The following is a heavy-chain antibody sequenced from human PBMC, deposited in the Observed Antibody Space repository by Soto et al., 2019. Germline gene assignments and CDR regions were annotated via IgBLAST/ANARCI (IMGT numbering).Heavy chain of an antibody. CDR1: GFSFGTYW. D-gene: IGHD6-13*01. V-gene: IGHV3-7*01. CDR3: ARVASSSSWHIPHFDQ. J-gene: IGHJ4*02. Sequence: GGSLRLSCAVSGFSFGTYWMSWVRQAPGKGLEWLASIKEDGSERYYLDSVKGRFTISRDNSKNMLDLQMNSLRAEDTAVYYCARVASSSSWHIPHFDQWGQGTLVTVSS. CDR2: IKEDGSER.